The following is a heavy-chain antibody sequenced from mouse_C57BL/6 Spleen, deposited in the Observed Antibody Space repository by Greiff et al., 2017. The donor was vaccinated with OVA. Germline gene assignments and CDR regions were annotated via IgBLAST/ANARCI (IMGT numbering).Heavy chain of an antibody. CDR2: LDPANCNT. J-gene: IGHJ2*01. Sequence: VQLTQSVAELVRPGASVKLSCTASGFNIKNTYMHWVKQRPEPGLEWIGRLDPANCNTKFAPKFQGKATITAETSSKTAYLQLSSLTSDDTSIYYCARDFDYWGQGTTLTVSS. V-gene: IGHV14-3*01. CDR1: GFNIKNTY. CDR3: ARDFDY.